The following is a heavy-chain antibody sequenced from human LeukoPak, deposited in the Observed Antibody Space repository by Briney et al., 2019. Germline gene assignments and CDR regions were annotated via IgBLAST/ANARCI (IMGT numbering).Heavy chain of an antibody. Sequence: SAKVSCKASGGSFSNYAISWVRQAPGQGLEWMGGIIPIFGTANYAQKFQGRVTITADESTSTAYMELSSLRSEDTAVYYCATEDLEVARIYGSGEPRYWGQGTLVTVSS. CDR1: GGSFSNYA. J-gene: IGHJ4*02. CDR3: ATEDLEVARIYGSGEPRY. D-gene: IGHD3-10*01. CDR2: IIPIFGTA. V-gene: IGHV1-69*13.